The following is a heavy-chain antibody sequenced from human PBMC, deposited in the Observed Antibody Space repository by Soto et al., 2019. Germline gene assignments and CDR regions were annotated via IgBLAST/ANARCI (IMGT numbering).Heavy chain of an antibody. CDR2: INAGFGNT. CDR3: ARSEKPPYCSSTSCPEAGPVDY. Sequence: ASVKVSCKASGYTFTSYAMHWVRQAPGQRLEWMGWINAGFGNTNYSQKFQGRVTITRDTSASTAYMELSSLRSEDTAVYYCARSEKPPYCSSTSCPEAGPVDYWGQGTLVTVSS. V-gene: IGHV1-3*01. D-gene: IGHD2-2*01. J-gene: IGHJ4*02. CDR1: GYTFTSYA.